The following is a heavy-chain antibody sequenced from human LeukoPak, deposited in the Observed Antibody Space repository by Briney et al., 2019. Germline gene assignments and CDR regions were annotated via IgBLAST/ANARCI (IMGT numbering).Heavy chain of an antibody. J-gene: IGHJ5*02. D-gene: IGHD1-1*01. CDR1: GFNFEDYD. CDR2: INWSGRST. CDR3: ARDMGTTRLDL. Sequence: GGSLRLSCTASGFNFEDYDMTWVRQVPGKGLEWVSGINWSGRSTGYADSVKGRFTISRDNAKNSLYLQVSSLRADDTAVYYCARDMGTTRLDLWGQGTLVTVSS. V-gene: IGHV3-20*04.